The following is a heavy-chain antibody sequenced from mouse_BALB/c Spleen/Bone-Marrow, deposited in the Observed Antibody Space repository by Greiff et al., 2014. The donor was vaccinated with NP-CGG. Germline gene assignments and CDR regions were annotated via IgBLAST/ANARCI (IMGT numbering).Heavy chain of an antibody. CDR2: INPNNGDT. CDR3: ARKSYYGSSYGYFDD. J-gene: IGHJ1*01. Sequence: EVQLQQSGPELVKPGASVKMSCKASGYTFTDYYMQWVKQSPGKSLEWIGDINPNNGDTFYNQKFKGKATLTVDKSSSTAYMQINSLTSEDSAVDYCARKSYYGSSYGYFDDWGAGTTLTVSS. D-gene: IGHD1-1*01. CDR1: GYTFTDYY. V-gene: IGHV1-18*01.